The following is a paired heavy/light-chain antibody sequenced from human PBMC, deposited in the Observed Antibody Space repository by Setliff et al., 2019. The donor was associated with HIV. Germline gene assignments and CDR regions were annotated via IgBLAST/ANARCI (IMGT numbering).Heavy chain of an antibody. V-gene: IGHV1-18*01. D-gene: IGHD2-2*01. CDR1: GYDFTSYG. CDR2: ISVFSGKT. J-gene: IGHJ5*02. CDR3: ARDRSLPSPNQLFDP. Sequence: QAQLVQSGAEVKKPGASVKVSCKASGYDFTSYGINWVRQAPGQGLEWMGRISVFSGKTEYAEKLQGRVSITTDTSTNTVYLEVRSLKSDDTAVYYCARDRSLPSPNQLFDPWGQGTLVTVSS.
Light chain of an antibody. Sequence: VMTQFPGTLSVSPGDTATLSCRFSQDVSSGHVAWFQQKRGQAPRLVMFAASVRATNIPDRFTGSGSGSDFTLTISRLESEDFAVYYCQFLENFGHGT. CDR1: QDVSSGH. V-gene: IGKV3-20*01. J-gene: IGKJ2*01. CDR3: QFLEN. CDR2: AAS.